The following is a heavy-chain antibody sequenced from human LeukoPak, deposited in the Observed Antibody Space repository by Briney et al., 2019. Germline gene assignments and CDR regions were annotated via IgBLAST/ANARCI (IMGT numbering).Heavy chain of an antibody. CDR1: GYTFTGYY. CDR3: ARDLSVSSGYGDYYYYMDV. V-gene: IGHV1-2*02. D-gene: IGHD5-12*01. J-gene: IGHJ6*03. Sequence: GASVKVSCKASGYTFTGYYMHWVRQAPGQGLEWMGWINPNSGGTNYAQKFQGRVTMTRDTSISTAYMELSRLRSDDTAVYYCARDLSVSSGYGDYYYYMDVWAKGPRSPSP. CDR2: INPNSGGT.